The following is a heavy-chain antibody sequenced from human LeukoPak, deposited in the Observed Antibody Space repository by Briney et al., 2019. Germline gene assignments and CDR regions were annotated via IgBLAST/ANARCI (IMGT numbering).Heavy chain of an antibody. CDR3: ARAIHYGDFDY. D-gene: IGHD4-17*01. Sequence: GGSLRLSCAASGFTVSSNYMSWVRQAPGKGLEWVSVIYSGGTTYNTDSVKSRYTISTDNTKNTLYLQKNYLRAEDTAVYYCARAIHYGDFDYWGQGTLVTVSS. CDR1: GFTVSSNY. CDR2: IYSGGTT. V-gene: IGHV3-53*01. J-gene: IGHJ4*02.